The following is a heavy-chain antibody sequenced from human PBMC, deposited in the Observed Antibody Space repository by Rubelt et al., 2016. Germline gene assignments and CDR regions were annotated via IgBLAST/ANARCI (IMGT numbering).Heavy chain of an antibody. CDR2: INPNSGGT. Sequence: INPNSGGTNYAQKFQGRVTMTRDTSISTAYMELSRLRSDDTAVYYCAREKGGPVGYWGQGTLVTVSS. D-gene: IGHD2-15*01. J-gene: IGHJ4*02. CDR3: AREKGGPVGY. V-gene: IGHV1-2*02.